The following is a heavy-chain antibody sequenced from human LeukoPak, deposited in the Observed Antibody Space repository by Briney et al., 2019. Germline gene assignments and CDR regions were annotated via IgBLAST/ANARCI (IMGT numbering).Heavy chain of an antibody. J-gene: IGHJ4*02. V-gene: IGHV3-23*01. D-gene: IGHD6-19*01. CDR2: ISGSGGST. CDR3: TKGRGRYSSGWTPFDY. Sequence: GGSLRLSCAASGFTFSNYGMSWVRQAPGKGLEWVSPISGSGGSTDYSDSVKGRSTISRDNSKNTLYLQMNSLRAEDTALYYCTKGRGRYSSGWTPFDYWGQGTLVTVSS. CDR1: GFTFSNYG.